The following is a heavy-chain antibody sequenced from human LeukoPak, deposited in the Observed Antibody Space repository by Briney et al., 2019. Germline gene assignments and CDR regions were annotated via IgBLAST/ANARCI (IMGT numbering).Heavy chain of an antibody. CDR3: ATDEGVNGDYGPDAFDI. CDR1: GFTFSSYA. CDR2: ISYDGSNK. D-gene: IGHD4-17*01. Sequence: GGSLRLSCAASGFTFSSYAMHWVRRAPGKGLEWVAVISYDGSNKYYADSVKGRFTISRDNSKNTLYLQMNSLRAEDTAVYYCATDEGVNGDYGPDAFDIWGQGTMVTVSS. V-gene: IGHV3-30-3*01. J-gene: IGHJ3*02.